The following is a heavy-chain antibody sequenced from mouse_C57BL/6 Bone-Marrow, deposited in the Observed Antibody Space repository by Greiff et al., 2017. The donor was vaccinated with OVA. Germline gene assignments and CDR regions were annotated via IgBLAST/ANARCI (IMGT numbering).Heavy chain of an antibody. CDR3: TRGAYYSNYLYFDY. D-gene: IGHD2-5*01. CDR1: GFTFSDAW. V-gene: IGHV6-6*01. J-gene: IGHJ2*01. CDR2: IRNKANNHAT. Sequence: EVMLVESGGGLVQPGGSMKLSCAASGFTFSDAWMDWVRQSPEKGLEWVAEIRNKANNHATYYAESVKGRFTISRDDSKSSVYLQMNSLRAEDTGIYYCTRGAYYSNYLYFDYWGQGTTLTVSS.